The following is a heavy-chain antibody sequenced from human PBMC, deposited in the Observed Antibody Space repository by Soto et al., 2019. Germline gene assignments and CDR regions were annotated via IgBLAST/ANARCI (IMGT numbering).Heavy chain of an antibody. CDR1: AYTFTSYV. Sequence: GASVKVSCKASAYTFTSYVISWVRQAPGQGLEWMGWISAYNGNTNYAQKLQGRVTMTTDTSTSTAYMELRSLRSDDTAVYYCARRSDRRFGAYYYYYYMDVWGKGTTVTVSS. V-gene: IGHV1-18*01. CDR2: ISAYNGNT. J-gene: IGHJ6*03. CDR3: ARRSDRRFGAYYYYYYMDV. D-gene: IGHD3-10*01.